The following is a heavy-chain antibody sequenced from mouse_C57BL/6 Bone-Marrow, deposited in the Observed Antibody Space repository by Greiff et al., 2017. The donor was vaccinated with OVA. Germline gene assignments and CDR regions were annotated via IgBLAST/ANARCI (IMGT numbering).Heavy chain of an antibody. D-gene: IGHD1-1*01. CDR2: IYPYNGVS. V-gene: IGHV1-31*01. Sequence: EVQLQQSGPELVKPGASVKISCKASGYSFTGYYMHWVKQSHGNILDWIGYIYPYNGVSSYNQKFKGKATLTVDKSSSTAYMERLSRTSKDAAGDYCARDYYDDFDDWGQGTTLTVSS. CDR1: GYSFTGYY. CDR3: ARDYYDDFDD. J-gene: IGHJ2*01.